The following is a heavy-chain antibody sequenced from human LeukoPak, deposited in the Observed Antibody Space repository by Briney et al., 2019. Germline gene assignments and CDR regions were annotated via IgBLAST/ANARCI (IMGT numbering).Heavy chain of an antibody. CDR3: ARDGAI. CDR1: GFPFSAFT. J-gene: IGHJ4*02. V-gene: IGHV3-21*01. D-gene: IGHD2-2*02. Sequence: PGGSLRLSCAASGFPFSAFTMNWVRQAPGKGLEWVSSISSSFGYTYYADSVKGRFTISRDNAKNSLYLQMNSVRAEDTAVYYCARDGAIGGQGTLVTVSS. CDR2: ISSSFGYT.